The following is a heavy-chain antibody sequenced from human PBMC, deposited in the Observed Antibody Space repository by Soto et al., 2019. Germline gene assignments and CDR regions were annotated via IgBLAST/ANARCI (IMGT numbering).Heavy chain of an antibody. V-gene: IGHV1-69*01. J-gene: IGHJ5*02. D-gene: IGHD3-10*01. CDR2: LIPIFGTA. Sequence: QVQLVQSGAEVKKPGSSVKVSCKASGGTFSSYAISWVRQAPGQGLEWMGGLIPIFGTANYAQKFQGRVTITADESTSTAYMELSSLRSEDTAVYYCARLPYYYGSGSLNWFDPWGQGTLVTVSS. CDR3: ARLPYYYGSGSLNWFDP. CDR1: GGTFSSYA.